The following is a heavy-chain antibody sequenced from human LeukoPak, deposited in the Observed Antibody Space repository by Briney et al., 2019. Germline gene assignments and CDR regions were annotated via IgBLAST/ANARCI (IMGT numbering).Heavy chain of an antibody. CDR2: IYYSGST. V-gene: IGHV4-59*01. Sequence: SETLSLTCTVSGGSISSYYWSWIRQPPGKGLEWIGYIYYSGSTNYNPSLKSRVTISVDTSKNQFSLKLSSVTAADTAVYYCARVQEYCSSTSCSGPWFDPRGQGTLVTVSS. J-gene: IGHJ5*02. CDR1: GGSISSYY. D-gene: IGHD2-2*01. CDR3: ARVQEYCSSTSCSGPWFDP.